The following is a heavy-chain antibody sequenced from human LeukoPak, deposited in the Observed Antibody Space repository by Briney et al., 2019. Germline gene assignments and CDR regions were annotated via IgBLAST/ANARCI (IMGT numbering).Heavy chain of an antibody. CDR1: GFTFSSYA. J-gene: IGHJ4*02. Sequence: GGSLRLSCAASGFTFSSYAMSWVRQAPGKGLEWVSAISGSGGSTYYADSVKGRFTISRDNSKNTLYLQMNSLRAEDTAVYYCAKGIAAAGRYDDFDYWGQGTLVTVSS. CDR3: AKGIAAAGRYDDFDY. D-gene: IGHD6-13*01. V-gene: IGHV3-23*01. CDR2: ISGSGGST.